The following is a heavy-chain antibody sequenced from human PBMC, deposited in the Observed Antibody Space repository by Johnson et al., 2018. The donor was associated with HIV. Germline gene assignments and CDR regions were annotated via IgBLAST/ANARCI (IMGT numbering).Heavy chain of an antibody. CDR3: TRDHYNFWSGDAFDI. J-gene: IGHJ3*02. D-gene: IGHD3-3*01. Sequence: VESGGGLVQPGRSLRLSCAASGFTFDDFAMHWVRQAPGKGLEWVSGISWNSNSIGYADSVKGRFTISRDNAKNSLYLQMNSLRAEDTAVYYCTRDHYNFWSGDAFDIWGQGTMVTVSS. CDR1: GFTFDDFA. CDR2: ISWNSNSI. V-gene: IGHV3-9*01.